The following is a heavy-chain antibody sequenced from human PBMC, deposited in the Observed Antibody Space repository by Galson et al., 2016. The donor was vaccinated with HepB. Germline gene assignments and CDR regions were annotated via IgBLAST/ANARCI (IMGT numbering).Heavy chain of an antibody. CDR2: LDWTDGK. V-gene: IGHV2-70*04. CDR1: GFSLTTTGMR. J-gene: IGHJ4*02. CDR3: ARSVAGATSADY. Sequence: PALVTPPQTLTLTCNFSGFSLTTTGMRVSWFRQPPGKALEWLARLDWTDGKFYSPSLRTRLTISQDTPKNQVVLTMTNMDVVDTATYYCARSVAGATSADYWGQGTLVTVSS. D-gene: IGHD1-26*01.